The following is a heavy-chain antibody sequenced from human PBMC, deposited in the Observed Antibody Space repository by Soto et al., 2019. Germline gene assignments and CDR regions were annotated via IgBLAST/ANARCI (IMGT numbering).Heavy chain of an antibody. CDR3: ARRYGGTFDY. J-gene: IGHJ4*02. CDR1: GGSISSYY. D-gene: IGHD2-15*01. CDR2: IYYSGST. Sequence: QVQLQESGPGLVKPSETLSLTCTVSGGSISSYYWSWIRQPPGKGLEWIGYIYYSGSTNYNPSLKSRATISVDTSKNQFALKLCSVTAADTAVYYCARRYGGTFDYWGQGTLVTVSS. V-gene: IGHV4-59*08.